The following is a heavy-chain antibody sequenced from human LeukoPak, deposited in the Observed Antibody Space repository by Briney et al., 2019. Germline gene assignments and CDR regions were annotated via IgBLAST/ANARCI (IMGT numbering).Heavy chain of an antibody. J-gene: IGHJ4*02. CDR1: GGSISSSSYY. Sequence: SETLSLTCTVSGGSISSSSYYWGWIRQPPGKGLEWIGSINCDGSTYDNPSLKSRVIISVDTSKNQFSLKLSSVTAADTAVYYCARHILVPAAGFDYWGQRTLVTVSS. V-gene: IGHV4-39*01. D-gene: IGHD2-2*01. CDR3: ARHILVPAAGFDY. CDR2: INCDGST.